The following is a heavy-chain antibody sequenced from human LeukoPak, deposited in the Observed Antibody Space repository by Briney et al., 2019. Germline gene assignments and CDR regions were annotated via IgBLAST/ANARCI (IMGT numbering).Heavy chain of an antibody. CDR2: ILGAGIT. CDR3: ARDLLWSAPGGMDV. D-gene: IGHD3-10*01. J-gene: IGHJ6*02. Sequence: GGSLRLSCAASGFTVSSNYMSWVRQAPGKGLEWVSVILGAGITYYADSVKGRFTISRHNSKNTLYLQMNSLRAEDTAVYYCARDLLWSAPGGMDVWGQGTTVTLSS. V-gene: IGHV3-53*04. CDR1: GFTVSSNY.